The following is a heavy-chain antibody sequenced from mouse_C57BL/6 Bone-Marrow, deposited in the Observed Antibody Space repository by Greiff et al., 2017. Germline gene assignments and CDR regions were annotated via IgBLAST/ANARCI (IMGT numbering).Heavy chain of an antibody. Sequence: QVQLQQSGAELARPGASVTLSCKASGYTFTSYGISWVKQRTGQGLEWIGEIYPRSGNTYYNEKFKGKATLTADKSSSTAYMELRSLTSEDAAVYFCAREGNYGNPWFAYWGQGTLVTVSA. V-gene: IGHV1-81*01. CDR1: GYTFTSYG. D-gene: IGHD2-1*01. CDR2: IYPRSGNT. CDR3: AREGNYGNPWFAY. J-gene: IGHJ3*01.